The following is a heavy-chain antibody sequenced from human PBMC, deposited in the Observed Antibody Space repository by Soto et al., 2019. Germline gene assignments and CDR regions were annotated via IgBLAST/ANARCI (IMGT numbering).Heavy chain of an antibody. CDR1: GFTFSSYA. V-gene: IGHV3-30-3*01. CDR2: ISYDGSNK. CDR3: ARDPDYDFWGHFDY. D-gene: IGHD3-3*01. J-gene: IGHJ4*02. Sequence: QMQLVESGGGVVQPGRSLRLSCAASGFTFSSYAMHWVRQAPGKGLEWVAVISYDGSNKYYADSVKGRFTISRDNSKNTLYLQMNSLRAEDTAVYYCARDPDYDFWGHFDYWGQGTLVTVSS.